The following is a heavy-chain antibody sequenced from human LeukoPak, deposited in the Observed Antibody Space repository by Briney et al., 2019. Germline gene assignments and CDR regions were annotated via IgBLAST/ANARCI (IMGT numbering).Heavy chain of an antibody. J-gene: IGHJ3*02. CDR1: GGSISSYY. Sequence: SETLSLTCTVSGGSISSYYWSWIRQPPGKGLEWIAYIYYSGSTNYNPSLKGRVTISLDTSKNQFFLKLSSVTAADTAIYYCARVGGYNDAFDIWGQGTMVTVSS. V-gene: IGHV4-59*01. CDR3: ARVGGYNDAFDI. D-gene: IGHD5-24*01. CDR2: IYYSGST.